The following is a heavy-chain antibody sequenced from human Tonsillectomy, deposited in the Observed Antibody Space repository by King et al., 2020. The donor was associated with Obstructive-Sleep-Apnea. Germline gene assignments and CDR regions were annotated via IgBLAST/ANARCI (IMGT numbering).Heavy chain of an antibody. D-gene: IGHD3-10*01. Sequence: QVQLVESGGGVVQPGRSLRLSCGASGLTFSTYALHWVRQAPGKGLEWVAFISDDGGNKYYADSVKGRFTISRDNSKNTVSLQMNGLRADDTAVYYCAREDNYGSGHYYKSFDSWGQGTLVTVAS. V-gene: IGHV3-30*04. CDR2: ISDDGGNK. CDR3: AREDNYGSGHYYKSFDS. J-gene: IGHJ4*02. CDR1: GLTFSTYA.